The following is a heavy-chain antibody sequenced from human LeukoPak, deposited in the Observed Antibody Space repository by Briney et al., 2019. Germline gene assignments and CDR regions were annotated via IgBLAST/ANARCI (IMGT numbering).Heavy chain of an antibody. V-gene: IGHV5-51*01. CDR3: ARHRYDKYCSTNGCPGAFDI. J-gene: IGHJ3*02. CDR1: GYNLTPYW. Sequence: GESLKISCKGSGYNLTPYWIAWVRQMLGEGLEWMGIIYPDDSHTTYSPSFQGRVTISVDKSITSAYLQWSSLKASDTAMYYCARHRYDKYCSTNGCPGAFDIWGQGTTVTVSS. D-gene: IGHD2-2*01. CDR2: IYPDDSHT.